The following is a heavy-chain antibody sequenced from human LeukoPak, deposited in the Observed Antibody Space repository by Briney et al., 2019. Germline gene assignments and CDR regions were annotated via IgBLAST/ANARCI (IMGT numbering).Heavy chain of an antibody. Sequence: GGSLRLSCAASGFTFSSYWTSWVRQAPGKGLEWVANIKQDGSEKYYVDSVMGRFTISRDNAKNSLYLQMNSLRAEDTAVYYCARGSSSSPRGSFDYWGQGTLVTVSS. D-gene: IGHD6-13*01. CDR1: GFTFSSYW. CDR3: ARGSSSSPRGSFDY. V-gene: IGHV3-7*01. CDR2: IKQDGSEK. J-gene: IGHJ4*02.